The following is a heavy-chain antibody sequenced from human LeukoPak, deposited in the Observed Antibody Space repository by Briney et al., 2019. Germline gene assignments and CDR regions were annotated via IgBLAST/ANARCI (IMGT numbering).Heavy chain of an antibody. CDR3: ASNPGRGDWFDP. D-gene: IGHD3-10*01. Sequence: GGSLRLSCAASGFTLSSFAMSWVRQAPGKGLEWVSAISDSGDATHLADSVEGLCTISRDNSKNTLFLHMNSLRAEDTAVYYCASNPGRGDWFDPWGQGTLVTVSS. V-gene: IGHV3-23*01. CDR2: ISDSGDAT. CDR1: GFTLSSFA. J-gene: IGHJ5*02.